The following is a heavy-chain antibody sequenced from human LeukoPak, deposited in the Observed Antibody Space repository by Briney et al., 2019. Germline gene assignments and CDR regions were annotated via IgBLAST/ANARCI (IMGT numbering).Heavy chain of an antibody. V-gene: IGHV5-51*01. D-gene: IGHD2-2*02. CDR3: ARAGGYCSSTSCYTRLEGNWFDP. Sequence: GESLKISCKGSGYSFTTYWIGWVRQMPGKGLEWMGIISPGDSDTRYSPSFQGQVTISADKSISTAYLQWSSLKASDTAVYYCARAGGYCSSTSCYTRLEGNWFDPWGQGTLVTVSS. CDR1: GYSFTTYW. J-gene: IGHJ5*02. CDR2: ISPGDSDT.